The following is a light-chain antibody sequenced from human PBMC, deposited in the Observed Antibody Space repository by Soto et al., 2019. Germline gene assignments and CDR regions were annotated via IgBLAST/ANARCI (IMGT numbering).Light chain of an antibody. CDR3: QQYYSTPPT. J-gene: IGKJ4*01. Sequence: DIVMTQSPDSLAVSLGERATIKCKSSQSVLYSSNSKNYLAWYQQKPGQPPKLLIYWASTRESGVPDRFSGGGSGTDFTLTISSLQAEDVAVYYCQQYYSTPPTFGGGTKVEIK. V-gene: IGKV4-1*01. CDR1: QSVLYSSNSKNY. CDR2: WAS.